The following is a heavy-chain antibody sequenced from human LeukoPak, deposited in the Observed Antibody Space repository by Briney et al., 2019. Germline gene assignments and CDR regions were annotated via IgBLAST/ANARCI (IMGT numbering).Heavy chain of an antibody. V-gene: IGHV1-18*01. Sequence: ASVKVSCKASGYTFTSYGFTWVRQAPGQGLEWMGWISAYNGNTDYAQKPQGRVTMTTDTSTSTAYMELRSLRSDDTAVYFCARAYYHDTSSYQGFDFWGQGTLVTVSS. D-gene: IGHD3-22*01. CDR2: ISAYNGNT. J-gene: IGHJ4*02. CDR1: GYTFTSYG. CDR3: ARAYYHDTSSYQGFDF.